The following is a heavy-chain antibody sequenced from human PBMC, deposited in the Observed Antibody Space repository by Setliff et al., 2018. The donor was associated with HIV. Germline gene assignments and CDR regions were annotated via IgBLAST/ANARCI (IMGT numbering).Heavy chain of an antibody. Sequence: PSETLSLTCAVYGESFSRYYFTWTRQAPGRGLEWIGEINHSAFTKYNPSLASRVTMSIDTSKNQFSLLLSSVTAADTAMYFCARRPGGITRARLDNWGQGTLVTVSS. CDR3: ARRPGGITRARLDN. CDR2: INHSAFT. V-gene: IGHV4-34*01. J-gene: IGHJ4*02. D-gene: IGHD3-16*01. CDR1: GESFSRYY.